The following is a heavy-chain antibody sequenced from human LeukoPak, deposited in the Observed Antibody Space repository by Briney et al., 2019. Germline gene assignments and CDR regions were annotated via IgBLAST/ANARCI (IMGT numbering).Heavy chain of an antibody. J-gene: IGHJ6*03. V-gene: IGHV1-69*13. CDR2: IIPIFGTA. CDR3: AHSGRNYMDV. Sequence: SVKVSCKASGGTFSSYAISWVRQAPGQGLEWMGGIIPIFGTANYAQKFQGRVTITADESTSTASMELSSLRSEDTAVYYCAHSGRNYMDVWGKGTTVTVSS. D-gene: IGHD2-21*01. CDR1: GGTFSSYA.